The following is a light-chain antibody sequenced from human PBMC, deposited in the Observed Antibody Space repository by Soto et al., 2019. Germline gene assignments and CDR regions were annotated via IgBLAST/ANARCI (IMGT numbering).Light chain of an antibody. CDR2: DVS. CDR3: NSYTSSSTYV. V-gene: IGLV2-14*01. CDR1: SSDVCGYNY. Sequence: QPALTQPASVSGSPGQSIPISCTGTSSDVCGYNYVSWYQQHPGKAPKLMIYDVSNRPSGVSNRFSGSKSGNTASLTISGLQAEDEADYYCNSYTSSSTYVFGTGTKVTVL. J-gene: IGLJ1*01.